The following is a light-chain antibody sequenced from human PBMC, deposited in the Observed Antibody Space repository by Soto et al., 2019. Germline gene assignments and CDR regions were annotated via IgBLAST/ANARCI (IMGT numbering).Light chain of an antibody. CDR2: GAS. Sequence: EIVMTQSPATLSVYQGERATLSCRASQSVSSNLAWYQQKRGQAPRLLIYGASSRATGIPARFSGSGSGTEFTLTIGSLKSEDFAVYYCQQYNNWPRTFGQGTKLDIK. V-gene: IGKV3-15*01. J-gene: IGKJ2*01. CDR1: QSVSSN. CDR3: QQYNNWPRT.